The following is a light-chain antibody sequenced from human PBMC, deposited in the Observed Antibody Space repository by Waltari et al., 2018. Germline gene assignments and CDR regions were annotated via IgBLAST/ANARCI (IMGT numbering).Light chain of an antibody. CDR1: QTISNS. V-gene: IGKV1-39*01. CDR3: QQSSSSPIT. Sequence: DIQMTQSPPSLSASVGDRVTITCRASQTISNSLDWYQQKPGKAPKLPIYGSFILQSGVPSRFSGSGSGTDFTLTISSLQPEDFATYYCQQSSSSPITFGQGTRLEIK. J-gene: IGKJ5*01. CDR2: GSF.